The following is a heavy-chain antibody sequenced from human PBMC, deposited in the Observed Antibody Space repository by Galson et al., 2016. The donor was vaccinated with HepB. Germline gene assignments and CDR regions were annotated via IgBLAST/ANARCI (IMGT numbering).Heavy chain of an antibody. V-gene: IGHV1-46*01. CDR3: ARDYSSPSSWLC. CDR1: GYSFTSHH. D-gene: IGHD6-6*01. CDR2: ITPSNGAK. Sequence: SVKVSCKASGYSFTSHHMHWLRQAPGQGLEWMGIITPSNGAKYSAQNFQGTLTITRDTSTTTAYMELSYLAPDDTAIHYCARDYSSPSSWLCWGQGTLVAVSS. J-gene: IGHJ4*02.